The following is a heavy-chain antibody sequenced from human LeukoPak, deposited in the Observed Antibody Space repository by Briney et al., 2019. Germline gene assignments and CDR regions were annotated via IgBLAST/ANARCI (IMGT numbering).Heavy chain of an antibody. CDR1: GFTFSTYD. J-gene: IGHJ3*01. V-gene: IGHV3-33*01. Sequence: GGSLRLSCAASGFTFSTYDMHWVRQAPGKGLEWVAPIWSDENNKYYAASVKGRFTISRDNSKNTLYLQMNSLRAEDTAIYWCERDATGSPHLGEFWGQGTMVTVSS. CDR2: IWSDENNK. CDR3: ERDATGSPHLGEF. D-gene: IGHD7-27*01.